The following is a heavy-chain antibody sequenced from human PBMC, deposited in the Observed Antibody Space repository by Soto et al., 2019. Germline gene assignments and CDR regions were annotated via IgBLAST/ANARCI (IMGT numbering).Heavy chain of an antibody. J-gene: IGHJ4*02. CDR1: DFSLSGFY. D-gene: IGHD2-8*01. CDR2: ISMSGSYK. V-gene: IGHV3-11*06. Sequence: GGSLRLSCVGSDFSLSGFYMSWVRQAPGKGLEWLSFISMSGSYKTYAASVEGRFTISRDNVKNILYLQMDSLRVEDTAVYYCASRGHCSNGQCHPFDYWGQGTQVTVSS. CDR3: ASRGHCSNGQCHPFDY.